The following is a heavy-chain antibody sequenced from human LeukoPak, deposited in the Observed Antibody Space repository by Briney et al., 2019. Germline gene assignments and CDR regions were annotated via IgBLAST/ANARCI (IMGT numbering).Heavy chain of an antibody. J-gene: IGHJ4*02. CDR2: ISAYNGNT. Sequence: ASVKVSCKASGYTFTSYGISWVRQAPGQGLEWMGWISAYNGNTKSAQKFQGRVTMTTDTSTNTAYMELRSLRSDDTAVFYCVRELGVDTSMIFFDYWGQGTLVTVSS. D-gene: IGHD5-18*01. CDR3: VRELGVDTSMIFFDY. V-gene: IGHV1-18*01. CDR1: GYTFTSYG.